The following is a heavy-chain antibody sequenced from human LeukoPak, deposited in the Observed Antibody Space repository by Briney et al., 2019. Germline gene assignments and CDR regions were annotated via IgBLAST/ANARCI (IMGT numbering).Heavy chain of an antibody. CDR1: GFTFSSYW. CDR2: INHNGNVN. CDR3: AKGLTNLGDD. D-gene: IGHD3-9*01. J-gene: IGHJ4*02. V-gene: IGHV3-7*03. Sequence: GGSLRLSCAASGFTFSSYWMNWARQAPGKGLEWVASINHNGNVNYYVDSVKGRFTISRDNAKNSLYLQMDSLRPEDTAVYYCAKGLTNLGDDRGQGTLVTVSS.